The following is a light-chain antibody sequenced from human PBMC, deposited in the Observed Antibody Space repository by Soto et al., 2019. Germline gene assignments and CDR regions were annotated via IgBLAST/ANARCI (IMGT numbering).Light chain of an antibody. CDR1: QSVSSD. J-gene: IGKJ1*01. CDR2: GAS. V-gene: IGKV3-15*01. CDR3: QQYDDWPPWT. Sequence: EIVLTQSPGTLSLSPGEIASLAWIVSQSVSSDLAWYQQKPGQAPRLLMYGASTRATGIPARFSSSESGTEFTLTISSLQSEDFGVYYCQQYDDWPPWTFGQGTKVDIK.